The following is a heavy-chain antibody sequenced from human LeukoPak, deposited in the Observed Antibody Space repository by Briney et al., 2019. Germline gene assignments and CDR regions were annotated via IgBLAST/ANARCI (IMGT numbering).Heavy chain of an antibody. CDR1: GGSISSSGYY. Sequence: PSETLSLTCTVSGGSISSSGYYWGWIRQPPGKGLEWIGAIYYSGSTYYNPSLKSRVAISADTSKHQLSLRLSSVTAAGTAVYYCATISSSWTEYFQHWGQGTLVTVSS. CDR3: ATISSSWTEYFQH. D-gene: IGHD6-13*01. CDR2: IYYSGST. V-gene: IGHV4-39*01. J-gene: IGHJ1*01.